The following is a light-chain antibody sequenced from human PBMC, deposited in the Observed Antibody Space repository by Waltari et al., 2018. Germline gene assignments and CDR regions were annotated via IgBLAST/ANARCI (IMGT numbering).Light chain of an antibody. CDR1: SNDVGGYKY. Sequence: QSALTQPRPVSGSPGQSVTISCTGTSNDVGGYKYVSWYQQHPGKAPKLMIYDVSKRPSGVPDRFSASKSGNTASLTISGLQAEDEADYYCCSYAGSYTVVFGGGTKLTVL. J-gene: IGLJ2*01. V-gene: IGLV2-11*01. CDR3: CSYAGSYTVV. CDR2: DVS.